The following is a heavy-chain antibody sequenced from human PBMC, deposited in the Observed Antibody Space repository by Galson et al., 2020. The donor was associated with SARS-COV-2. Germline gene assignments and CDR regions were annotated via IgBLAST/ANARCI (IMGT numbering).Heavy chain of an antibody. CDR2: ISGSGDTT. CDR1: GFTFSSYA. Sequence: GGSLRLSCAASGFTFSSYAMNWVRQAPGEGLEWVSAISGSGDTTHYAGSVKGRFTISRDNSKNTPYMQMNSVRAEDTAVYYCAKGLYSSRQSETRGMDVWGQGATVTVSS. J-gene: IGHJ6*02. V-gene: IGHV3-23*01. D-gene: IGHD6-13*01. CDR3: AKGLYSSRQSETRGMDV.